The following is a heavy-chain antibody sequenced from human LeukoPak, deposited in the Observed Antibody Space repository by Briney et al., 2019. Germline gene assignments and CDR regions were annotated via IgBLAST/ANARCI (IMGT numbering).Heavy chain of an antibody. CDR3: ARDPHGGGLGDGFDI. V-gene: IGHV4-4*08. CDR2: IYNSGIT. CDR1: GGSISSYY. D-gene: IGHD3-16*01. Sequence: SETLSLTCTVSGGSISSYYWSWIRQPPGKGLECIGYIYNSGITNYNPSLKSRVTISVDTSKNQFSLKLSSVTAADTAVYYCARDPHGGGLGDGFDIWGQGTMVTVSS. J-gene: IGHJ3*02.